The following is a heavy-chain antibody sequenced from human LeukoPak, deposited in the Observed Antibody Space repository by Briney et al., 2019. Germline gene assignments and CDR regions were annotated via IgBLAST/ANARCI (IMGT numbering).Heavy chain of an antibody. D-gene: IGHD6-6*01. CDR2: IKEDASEK. CDR3: ARDQAGRPLGY. Sequence: GGSLRLSCAASGFTVSSNYMSWVRQAPGKGLEWVANIKEDASEKYYVDSVKGRFTISRDNAKKSLYLLMYGLRAEDTAVYYCARDQAGRPLGYWGQGTLVTVFS. V-gene: IGHV3-7*01. J-gene: IGHJ4*02. CDR1: GFTVSSNY.